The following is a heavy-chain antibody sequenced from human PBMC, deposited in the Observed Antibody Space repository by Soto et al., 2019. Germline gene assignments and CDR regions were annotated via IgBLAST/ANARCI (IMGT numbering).Heavy chain of an antibody. Sequence: GESLKISCAASGFTFSSYGMHWVRQAPGKGLEWVAVIWYDGSNKYYADSVKGRFTISRDNSKNTLYLQMNSLRAEDTAVYYCARDLEGYSSGWWLLDYWGQGTLVTVSS. CDR1: GFTFSSYG. CDR3: ARDLEGYSSGWWLLDY. J-gene: IGHJ4*02. D-gene: IGHD6-19*01. V-gene: IGHV3-33*01. CDR2: IWYDGSNK.